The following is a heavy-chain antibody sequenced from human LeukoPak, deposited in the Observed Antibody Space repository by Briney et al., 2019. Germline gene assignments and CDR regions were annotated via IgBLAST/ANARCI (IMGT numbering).Heavy chain of an antibody. J-gene: IGHJ4*02. CDR1: GFTFSSYG. CDR3: AKDRHERYFDWRGQGVDY. D-gene: IGHD3-9*01. V-gene: IGHV3-30*02. Sequence: GGSLRLSCAASGFTFSSYGMHWVRQAPGKGLEWVAFIRYDGSNKYYADSVKGRFTISRDNSKNTLYLQMNSLRAEDTAVYYCAKDRHERYFDWRGQGVDYWGQGTLVTVSS. CDR2: IRYDGSNK.